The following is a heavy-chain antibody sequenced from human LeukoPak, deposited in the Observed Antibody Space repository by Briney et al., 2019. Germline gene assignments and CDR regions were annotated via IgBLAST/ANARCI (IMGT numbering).Heavy chain of an antibody. Sequence: SETLSLTCTVSGGSISSGSYDWYWIRQPAGKGPEWIGHLYTSGSMSYNPSLKSRVTISVDTSKNQFSLKLTSVTAADTAVYYCTKGRGIWGQGTLVTVSS. CDR3: TKGRGI. V-gene: IGHV4-61*09. D-gene: IGHD3-10*01. CDR1: GGSISSGSYD. CDR2: LYTSGSM. J-gene: IGHJ4*02.